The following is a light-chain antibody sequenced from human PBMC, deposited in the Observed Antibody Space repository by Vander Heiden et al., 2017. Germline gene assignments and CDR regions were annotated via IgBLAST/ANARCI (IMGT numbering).Light chain of an antibody. CDR1: QSISSY. J-gene: IGKJ2*03. Sequence: DIQMTQSPSSLSASVGDRVTITCRASQSISSYLNWYQQKPGKAPKLLIYAASSLQSGVPSRFSGSGSGTDFTLTISSLQPEDFAPYYCQQFYSTPGYSFGQGTKLEIK. V-gene: IGKV1-39*01. CDR2: AAS. CDR3: QQFYSTPGYS.